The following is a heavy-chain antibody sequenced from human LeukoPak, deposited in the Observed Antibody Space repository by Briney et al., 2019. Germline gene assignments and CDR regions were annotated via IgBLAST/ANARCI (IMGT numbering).Heavy chain of an antibody. J-gene: IGHJ4*02. Sequence: ASVTVSCKASGYTFTIYGISWVRQAPGQGLEWMGWISAYNGNTNYAQKLQGRVTMTTDTSTSTAYMELRSLRSDDTAVYYCARDEGYCSGGNCSGRGIVYWGQGTLVTVSS. CDR2: ISAYNGNT. CDR1: GYTFTIYG. CDR3: ARDEGYCSGGNCSGRGIVY. V-gene: IGHV1-18*01. D-gene: IGHD2-15*01.